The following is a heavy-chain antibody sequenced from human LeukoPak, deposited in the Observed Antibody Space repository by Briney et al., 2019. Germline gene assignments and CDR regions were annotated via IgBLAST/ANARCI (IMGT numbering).Heavy chain of an antibody. Sequence: GGSLRLSCAASGFTFSSYSMSWVRQAPGKGLEWVSSISSSSYIYYADSVKGRFTISRDNAKNSLYLQMNSLRAEDTAVYYCARDLYGDYGNNWFDPWGQGTLVTVSS. J-gene: IGHJ5*02. V-gene: IGHV3-21*01. CDR3: ARDLYGDYGNNWFDP. D-gene: IGHD4-17*01. CDR1: GFTFSSYS. CDR2: ISSSSYI.